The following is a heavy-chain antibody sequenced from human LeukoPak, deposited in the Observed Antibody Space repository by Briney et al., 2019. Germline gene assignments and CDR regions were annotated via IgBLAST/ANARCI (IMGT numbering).Heavy chain of an antibody. V-gene: IGHV4-34*01. CDR3: ARGRRYGSGSYDY. J-gene: IGHJ4*02. CDR1: GGSFSGYY. Sequence: SETLSLTCAVYGGSFSGYYWSWIRQPPGKGLEWIGEINHSGSTNYNPSLKSRVTISVDTSKNQFSLKLSSVTAADTAVYSCARGRRYGSGSYDYWGQGTLVTVSS. CDR2: INHSGST. D-gene: IGHD3-10*01.